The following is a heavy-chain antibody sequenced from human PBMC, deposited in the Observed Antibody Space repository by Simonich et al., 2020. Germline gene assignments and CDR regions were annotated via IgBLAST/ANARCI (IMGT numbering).Heavy chain of an antibody. CDR1: GGSFSGYY. CDR3: ARHRLVDGTTGTTGVDYYYGMDV. CDR2: IKHSGST. D-gene: IGHD1-1*01. J-gene: IGHJ6*02. V-gene: IGHV4-34*01. Sequence: QVQLQQWGAGLLKPSETLSLTCAVYGGSFSGYYWSWIRQPPGKGLEWIGEIKHSGSTNATPSLKSRVTISVDTSKNQFSLKLSSVTAADTAVYYCARHRLVDGTTGTTGVDYYYGMDVWGQGTTVTVSS.